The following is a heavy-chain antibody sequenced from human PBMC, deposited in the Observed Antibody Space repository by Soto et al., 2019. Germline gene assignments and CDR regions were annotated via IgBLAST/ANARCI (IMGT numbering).Heavy chain of an antibody. CDR2: INPNSDVT. Sequence: QVQLVQSGAEVKKPGASVKVSCKASGYTFNSYYIHWVRQAPGLGLEWMGWINPNSDVTGYAPSFQDRVTMTSDMSITTAYMELTRLRSDDTAVYYCVRVGFNSHSDFDYWGQGTLITVSS. CDR3: VRVGFNSHSDFDY. D-gene: IGHD2-21*01. CDR1: GYTFNSYY. J-gene: IGHJ4*02. V-gene: IGHV1-2*02.